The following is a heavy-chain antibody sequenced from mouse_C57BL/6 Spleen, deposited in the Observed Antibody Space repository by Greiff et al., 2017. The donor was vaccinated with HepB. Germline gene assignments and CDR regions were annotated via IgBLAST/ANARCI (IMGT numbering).Heavy chain of an antibody. CDR2: IYPNNGGN. CDR3: ARNGTGSFYWYFDV. Sequence: EDQMQQSGPELVKPGASVKMSCKASGYTFTDYYMHWVKQSHGKSLEWIGYIYPNNGGNGYNKKFKGKATLTVDKYSSTDYMELRRLTSEYSAVYYCARNGTGSFYWYFDVWGTGTTVTVPS. CDR1: GYTFTDYY. V-gene: IGHV1-34*01. D-gene: IGHD4-1*01. J-gene: IGHJ1*03.